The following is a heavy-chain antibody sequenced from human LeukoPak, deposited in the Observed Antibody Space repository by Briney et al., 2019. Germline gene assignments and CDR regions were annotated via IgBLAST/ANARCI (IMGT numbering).Heavy chain of an antibody. CDR3: ARVMRDYYYYCMDV. Sequence: ASVKVSCRSSGYTFTTYGITWVRQAPGQGLEWMGWISTYNGNTNYAQKLKGRVTMTTDTSTSTAYMELRSLRSDDTAMYYCARVMRDYYYYCMDVWGQGTTVTVSS. CDR2: ISTYNGNT. CDR1: GYTFTTYG. V-gene: IGHV1-18*01. J-gene: IGHJ6*02.